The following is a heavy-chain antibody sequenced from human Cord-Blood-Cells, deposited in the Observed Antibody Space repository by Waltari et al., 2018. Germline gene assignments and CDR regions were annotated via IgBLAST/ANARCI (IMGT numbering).Heavy chain of an antibody. J-gene: IGHJ6*02. CDR1: GFTFSSYG. V-gene: IGHV3-30*18. CDR2: ISDDGSNK. D-gene: IGHD3-3*01. CDR3: AKDVSITIFGVVSGMDV. Sequence: QVQLVESGGGVVQPGRSLRLSCAASGFTFSSYGMHWVRQAPGKGLEWVAVISDDGSNKSYADSVKGGFTISRDNSKNTLYLQMNSLRAEDTAVYYCAKDVSITIFGVVSGMDVWGQGTTVTVSS.